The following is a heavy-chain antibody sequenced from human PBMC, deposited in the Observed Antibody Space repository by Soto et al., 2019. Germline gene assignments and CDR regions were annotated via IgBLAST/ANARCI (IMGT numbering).Heavy chain of an antibody. CDR3: VKGRGSYFVYFGLDV. J-gene: IGHJ6*02. CDR1: GFRFDDFA. CDR2: IDWNSGST. V-gene: IGHV3-9*01. Sequence: EVQLVESGGGLVQSGRSRRLSCVVSGFRFDDFAMHWVRQAPGKGLEWVSSIDWNSGSTAYADSVKGRFTVFRDNARNSLDLQMNSLRVEDTALYYCVKGRGSYFVYFGLDVWGPGTTVTVSS. D-gene: IGHD1-26*01.